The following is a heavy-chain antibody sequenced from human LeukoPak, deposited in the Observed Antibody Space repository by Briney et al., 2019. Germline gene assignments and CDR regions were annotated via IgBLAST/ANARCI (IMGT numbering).Heavy chain of an antibody. CDR1: GYTFTGYY. V-gene: IGHV1-2*02. CDR3: ARVLDGYNEGDY. Sequence: GASVKVSCKASGYTFTGYYMHWVRQAPGQGLEWMGWINPNSGGTNYAQKFRGRVTMTRDTSISTAYMELSRLRSDDTAVYYCARVLDGYNEGDYWGQGTLVTVSS. CDR2: INPNSGGT. D-gene: IGHD5-24*01. J-gene: IGHJ4*02.